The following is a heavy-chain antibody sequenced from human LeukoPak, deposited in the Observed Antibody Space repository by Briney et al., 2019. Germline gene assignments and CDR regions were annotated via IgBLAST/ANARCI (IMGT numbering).Heavy chain of an antibody. CDR3: AKNNGYSYGRAFDY. CDR2: ISWNSGSI. D-gene: IGHD5-18*01. CDR1: GFTFDDYA. V-gene: IGHV3-9*01. Sequence: GRSLRLSCAASGFTFDDYAMHWVRQAPGKGLEWVSGISWNSGSIGYADSVKGRFTISRDNVENSLYLQMNSLRAEDTALCYCAKNNGYSYGRAFDYWGQGTLVTVSS. J-gene: IGHJ4*02.